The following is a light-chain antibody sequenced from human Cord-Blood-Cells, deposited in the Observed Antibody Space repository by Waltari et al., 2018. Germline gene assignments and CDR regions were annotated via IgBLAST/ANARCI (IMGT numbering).Light chain of an antibody. J-gene: IGLJ3*02. Sequence: QSALTQPASVSGSPGQSIPIPCTGTSSDVGSYNLASWYQQHPGKAPKLMIYEGSKRPSGVSNRFSGSKSGNTASLTISGLQAEDEADYYCCSYAGSSTWVFGGGTKLTVL. CDR1: SSDVGSYNL. V-gene: IGLV2-23*01. CDR2: EGS. CDR3: CSYAGSSTWV.